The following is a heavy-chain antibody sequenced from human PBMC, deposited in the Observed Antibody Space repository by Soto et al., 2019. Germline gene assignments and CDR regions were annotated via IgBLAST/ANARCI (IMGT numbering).Heavy chain of an antibody. D-gene: IGHD3-10*01. Sequence: QVQLVESGGGVVQPGRSLRLSCAASGFTFSSYGMHWVRQAPGKGLEWVAVISYDGSNKYYADSVKGRFTISRDNSKNTLYLQMNSLRAEDTAVYYCAKAKEAMVRGVLLGMDVWGQGTTVTVSS. CDR1: GFTFSSYG. CDR3: AKAKEAMVRGVLLGMDV. V-gene: IGHV3-30*18. CDR2: ISYDGSNK. J-gene: IGHJ6*02.